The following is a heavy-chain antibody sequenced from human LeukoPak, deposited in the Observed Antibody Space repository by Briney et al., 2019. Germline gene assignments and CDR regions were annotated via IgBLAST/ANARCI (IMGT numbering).Heavy chain of an antibody. CDR2: INTNTGIP. Sequence: ASVKVSCKASGYSFTSYAMNWVRQAPGQGREWMGWINTNTGIPTYAQGFTGRFVFSLDTSVSTAYLQISSLKAEDTAVYYCARGQHFDWLALDYWGQGTLVTVSS. CDR1: GYSFTSYA. CDR3: ARGQHFDWLALDY. V-gene: IGHV7-4-1*02. J-gene: IGHJ4*02. D-gene: IGHD3-9*01.